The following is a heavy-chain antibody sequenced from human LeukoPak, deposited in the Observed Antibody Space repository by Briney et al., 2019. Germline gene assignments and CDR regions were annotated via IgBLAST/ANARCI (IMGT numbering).Heavy chain of an antibody. D-gene: IGHD3-10*01. J-gene: IGHJ4*02. CDR3: ARNLWVRGVDPHDY. Sequence: GASVKVSCKASGYTFTSYDINWVRQATGQGLEWMGWMNPNSGNTGYAQKFQGRVTMTRNTSISTAYMELSSLRSEDTAVYYCARNLWVRGVDPHDYWGQGTLVTVSS. V-gene: IGHV1-8*01. CDR1: GYTFTSYD. CDR2: MNPNSGNT.